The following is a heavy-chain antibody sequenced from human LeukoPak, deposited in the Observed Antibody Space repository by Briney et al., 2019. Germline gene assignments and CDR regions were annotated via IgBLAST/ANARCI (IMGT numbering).Heavy chain of an antibody. CDR2: INHSGST. V-gene: IGHV4-34*01. Sequence: SETLSLTCAVCGGSFSGYYWSWIRQPPGKGLEWIGEINHSGSTNYNPSLKSRVTISVDTSKNQFSLKLSSVTAADTAVYYCARGPRTYYYDSSGYYPDYWGQGTLVTVSS. J-gene: IGHJ4*02. CDR3: ARGPRTYYYDSSGYYPDY. CDR1: GGSFSGYY. D-gene: IGHD3-22*01.